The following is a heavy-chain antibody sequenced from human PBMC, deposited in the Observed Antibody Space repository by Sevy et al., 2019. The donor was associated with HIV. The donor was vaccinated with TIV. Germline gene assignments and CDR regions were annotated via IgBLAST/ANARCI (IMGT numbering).Heavy chain of an antibody. CDR2: INRSGST. D-gene: IGHD2-15*01. Sequence: SETLSLTCAVYGGSFSGYYWSWIRQPPGKGLEWIGEINRSGSTNYNPSLKSRVTISVDTSKNQFSLKLSSVTAADTAVYYCARMVVAAKVDYWGQGTLVTVSS. CDR3: ARMVVAAKVDY. CDR1: GGSFSGYY. J-gene: IGHJ4*02. V-gene: IGHV4-34*01.